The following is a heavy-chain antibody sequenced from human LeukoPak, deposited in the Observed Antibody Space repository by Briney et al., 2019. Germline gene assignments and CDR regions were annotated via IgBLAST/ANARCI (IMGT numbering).Heavy chain of an antibody. Sequence: ASVKVSCKASGYTFTAYYMHWVRQAPGQGLEWMGWINPNSGGTNYAQKFQGRVTMTRDTSISTAYMELSRLRSDDTAVFCCAREEVIAAAGPTLDYWGQGALVTVSS. CDR2: INPNSGGT. V-gene: IGHV1-2*02. CDR3: AREEVIAAAGPTLDY. CDR1: GYTFTAYY. D-gene: IGHD6-13*01. J-gene: IGHJ4*02.